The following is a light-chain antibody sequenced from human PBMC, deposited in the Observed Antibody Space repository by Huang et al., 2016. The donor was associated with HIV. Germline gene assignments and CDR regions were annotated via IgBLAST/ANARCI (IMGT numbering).Light chain of an antibody. J-gene: IGKJ1*01. CDR1: QSISSW. CDR2: MSS. CDR3: QQYKNYWT. V-gene: IGKV1-5*03. Sequence: DIQMTQSPSTLSAYVGDRVNITCRASQSISSWLAWYQQKPGKAPKLLIYMSSTLEDGVPSRFSGSASGTEFTLTISSLQPDDFATYYCQQYKNYWTFGQGTKVEIK.